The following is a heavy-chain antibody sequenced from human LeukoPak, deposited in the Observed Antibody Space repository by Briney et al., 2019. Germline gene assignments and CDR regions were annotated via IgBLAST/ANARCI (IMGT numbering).Heavy chain of an antibody. CDR3: ARDAKWFGELLSDNYYYYYGMDV. D-gene: IGHD3-10*01. CDR1: GYTFTGYY. J-gene: IGHJ6*02. Sequence: ASVKVSCKASGYTFTGYYMHWVRQAPGQGLEWMGWINPNSGGTNYAQKFQGRVTMTRDTSISTAYMELSRLRSDDTAVYYCARDAKWFGELLSDNYYYYYGMDVWDQGTTVTVSS. CDR2: INPNSGGT. V-gene: IGHV1-2*02.